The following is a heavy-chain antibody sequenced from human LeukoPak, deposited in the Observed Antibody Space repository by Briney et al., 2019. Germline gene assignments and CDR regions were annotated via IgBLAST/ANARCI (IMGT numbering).Heavy chain of an antibody. Sequence: GGSLRLSCAASGFTFSTYGMHWVRQAPGKGLEWVAFIRYDGSNKYYADSVKGRFTISRDNSKNTLYLQMNTLRAEGTAVYYCAKAGYSYGYSDWYLDLWGRGTLVTVSS. CDR3: AKAGYSYGYSDWYLDL. CDR1: GFTFSTYG. D-gene: IGHD5-18*01. CDR2: IRYDGSNK. V-gene: IGHV3-30*02. J-gene: IGHJ2*01.